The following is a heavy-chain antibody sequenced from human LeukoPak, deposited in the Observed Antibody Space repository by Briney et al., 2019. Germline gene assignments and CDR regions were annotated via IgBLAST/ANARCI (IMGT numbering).Heavy chain of an antibody. D-gene: IGHD6-13*01. Sequence: SETLSLTCTVSGGSISSYYWSWIRQPPGKGLEWIGYIYYSGSTNYNPSLKSRVTISVDTSKNQFSLKLSSVTAADTAVYYCARGRSSSWYHYMDVWGKGTTVTVSS. CDR3: ARGRSSSWYHYMDV. CDR1: GGSISSYY. CDR2: IYYSGST. V-gene: IGHV4-59*01. J-gene: IGHJ6*03.